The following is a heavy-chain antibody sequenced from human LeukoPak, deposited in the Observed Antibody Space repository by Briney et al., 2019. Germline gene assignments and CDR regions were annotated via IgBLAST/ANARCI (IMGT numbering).Heavy chain of an antibody. CDR2: FYYSGTTNY. J-gene: IGHJ4*02. V-gene: IGHV4-59*01. CDR1: GASFSSYY. Sequence: SETLSLTCTVSGASFSSYYWSWIRQPPGKGPEWIGYFYYSGTTNYNYNPSLKSRVTMSVNTSKNQFSLKLYSVTAADTAVYYCARDRRPEGFYYWGQGTLVTVSS. CDR3: ARDRRPEGFYY.